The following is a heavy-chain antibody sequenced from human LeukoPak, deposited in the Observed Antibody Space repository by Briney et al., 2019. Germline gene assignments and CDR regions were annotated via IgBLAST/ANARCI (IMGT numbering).Heavy chain of an antibody. J-gene: IGHJ5*02. CDR1: GFIFSSYS. D-gene: IGHD3-10*01. V-gene: IGHV3-21*01. CDR3: ARDHMGGYGSGTIENWFDP. CDR2: VSSSSSYI. Sequence: GGSLRLSCAASGFIFSSYSMNWVRQAPGKGLEWVSSVSSSSSYIYYADSVNGRFTISRDNAKNSLYLQMNSLRAEDTAVYYCARDHMGGYGSGTIENWFDPWGQGTLVTVSS.